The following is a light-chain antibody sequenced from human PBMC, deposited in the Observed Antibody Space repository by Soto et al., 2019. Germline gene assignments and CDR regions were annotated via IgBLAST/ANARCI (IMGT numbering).Light chain of an antibody. V-gene: IGLV1-44*01. CDR1: SSNIGSKT. J-gene: IGLJ1*01. CDR3: SACDASLNGYV. Sequence: QSVLTQPPSASGTPGQRVTISCSGSSSNIGSKTVNWYQQLPGTAPKLLIYSNYQRPSGVPDRFSGSKSGTSASLAISGLQSEDEADYYCSACDASLNGYVFGTGIKVTVL. CDR2: SNY.